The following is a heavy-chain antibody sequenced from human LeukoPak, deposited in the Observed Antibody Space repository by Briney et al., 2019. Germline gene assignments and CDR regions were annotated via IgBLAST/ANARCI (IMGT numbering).Heavy chain of an antibody. CDR3: ARERQDTIVHSGAFDI. D-gene: IGHD3-10*01. CDR2: IASDGSHT. CDR1: AFTFSNYF. J-gene: IGHJ3*02. V-gene: IGHV3-30-3*01. Sequence: GRSLRLSCAASAFTFSNYFMHRVRQAPGKGLEWVAVIASDGSHTFYVESVKGRFTISRDNSKKTLYLQMNSLRAEDTAVYFCARERQDTIVHSGAFDIWGQGTMVTVSS.